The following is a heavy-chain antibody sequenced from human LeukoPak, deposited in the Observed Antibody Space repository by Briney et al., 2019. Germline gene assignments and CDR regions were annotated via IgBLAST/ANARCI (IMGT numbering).Heavy chain of an antibody. CDR1: GFTFSSYS. J-gene: IGHJ4*02. Sequence: PGGSLRLSCAASGFTFSSYSMNWVRQAPGKGLEWVSYISSSGSTIYYADSVKGRFTISRDNAKNSLYLQMNSLRAEDTAVYYCARDSHRWGALGYCSGGSCYSPYWGQGTLVTVSS. CDR3: ARDSHRWGALGYCSGGSCYSPY. D-gene: IGHD2-15*01. V-gene: IGHV3-48*04. CDR2: ISSSGSTI.